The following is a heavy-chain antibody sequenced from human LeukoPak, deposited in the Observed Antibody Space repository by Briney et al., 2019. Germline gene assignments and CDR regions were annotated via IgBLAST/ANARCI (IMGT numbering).Heavy chain of an antibody. Sequence: PGRSLRLSCAASGFTFISYAMSWVRQAPGKGLEWVSTFSGSGSSTYYADSVKGRFTISRDNSKNTLYLQMNSLRAEDTAVYYCAKAPSYYYYFYMDVWGKGTTVTVSS. CDR2: FSGSGSST. CDR1: GFTFISYA. J-gene: IGHJ6*03. CDR3: AKAPSYYYYFYMDV. V-gene: IGHV3-23*01.